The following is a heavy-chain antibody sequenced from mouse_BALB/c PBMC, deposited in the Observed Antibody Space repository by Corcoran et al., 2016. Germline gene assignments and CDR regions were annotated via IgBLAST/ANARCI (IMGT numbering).Heavy chain of an antibody. V-gene: IGHV9-1*02. D-gene: IGHD2-2*01. Sequence: QIQLVQYGPELKKPGETVKISCKDSGYTFTNYGMNWVKQAPGKGLKWMGWINTYTGEPTYADDFKGRFAFSLETSASTAYLQINTLKNEDMATYVCARSRVTNSYAMDYWGQGTSVTVSS. CDR3: ARSRVTNSYAMDY. CDR1: GYTFTNYG. J-gene: IGHJ4*01. CDR2: INTYTGEP.